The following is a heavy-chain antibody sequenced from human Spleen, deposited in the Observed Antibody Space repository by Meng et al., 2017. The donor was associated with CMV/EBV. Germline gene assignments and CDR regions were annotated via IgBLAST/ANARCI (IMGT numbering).Heavy chain of an antibody. CDR1: GFTFSSYA. V-gene: IGHV3-23*01. CDR2: ISGSGIST. Sequence: CAASGFTFSSYAMSWVRQAPGKGLGWVSGISGSGISTYYADSVKGRFTISRDSPRNTLYLQMNSLRAEDTAVYYCARIDFWSGPFDYWSQGSLVTVSS. D-gene: IGHD3-3*01. J-gene: IGHJ4*02. CDR3: ARIDFWSGPFDY.